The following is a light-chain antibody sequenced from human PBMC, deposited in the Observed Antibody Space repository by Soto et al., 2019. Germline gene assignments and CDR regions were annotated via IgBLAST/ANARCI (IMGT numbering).Light chain of an antibody. Sequence: EIVLTQSPATLSLSPGERATLSCRASQSVSSYLAWYQQRPGPPPSLLIYDASKRATGIPGRFSGSGSGTDFTLTISSLEPEDFAVYYCQQRSNWPPALSFGGGTKVDI. CDR3: QQRSNWPPALS. V-gene: IGKV3-11*01. CDR1: QSVSSY. CDR2: DAS. J-gene: IGKJ4*01.